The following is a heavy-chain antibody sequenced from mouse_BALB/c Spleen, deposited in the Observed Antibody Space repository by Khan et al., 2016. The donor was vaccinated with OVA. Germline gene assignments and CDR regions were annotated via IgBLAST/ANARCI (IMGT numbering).Heavy chain of an antibody. CDR3: VGRSRFAY. J-gene: IGHJ3*01. CDR2: IRSKSNNYAT. Sequence: EVQLVESGGGLVQPKGSLKLSCAASGFTFNTYAMNWVRQAPGKGLEWVARIRSKSNNYATYYTDSVKDRFTISRDDSQSMLYLQMNNLKTEDKAMYYCVGRSRFAYWGQGTLVTVSA. CDR1: GFTFNTYA. V-gene: IGHV10-1*02.